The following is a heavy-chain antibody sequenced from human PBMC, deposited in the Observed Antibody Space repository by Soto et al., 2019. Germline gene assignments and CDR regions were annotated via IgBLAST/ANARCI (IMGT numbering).Heavy chain of an antibody. J-gene: IGHJ6*02. V-gene: IGHV4-31*03. D-gene: IGHD1-26*01. CDR2: IYYSGST. Sequence: QVQLQESGPGLVKPSQTLSLTCTVSGGSISRGGSYWSWIRQHPGKGLEWIGYIYYSGSTYYNPSLKSRLTISVDTSKNQFSLKLSSVTAADTAVYYCARGREFHGTAYGMDVWGQGTTVTVSS. CDR1: GGSISRGGSY. CDR3: ARGREFHGTAYGMDV.